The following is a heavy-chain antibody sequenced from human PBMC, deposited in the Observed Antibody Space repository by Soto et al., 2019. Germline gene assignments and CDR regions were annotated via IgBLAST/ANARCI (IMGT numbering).Heavy chain of an antibody. V-gene: IGHV4-31*03. Sequence: QVQLQESGPGLVKPSQTLSLTCTVSGGSISSGGYYWSWIRQHPGKGLEWIGYIYYSGSTYYNPSLKSRVTISVDTSKNRFSLKLSSVTAAHTAVYYCARDRYGDPNWFDPWGQGTLVTVSS. J-gene: IGHJ5*02. D-gene: IGHD4-17*01. CDR2: IYYSGST. CDR1: GGSISSGGYY. CDR3: ARDRYGDPNWFDP.